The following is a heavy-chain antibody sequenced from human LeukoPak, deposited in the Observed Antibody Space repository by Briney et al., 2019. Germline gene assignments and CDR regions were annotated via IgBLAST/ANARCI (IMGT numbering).Heavy chain of an antibody. CDR2: IWYDGSNK. V-gene: IGHV3-33*01. CDR3: ARSSIAAHFDY. D-gene: IGHD6-6*01. Sequence: RAPRLFRAGAGFTLNRHGKHRGRQGPGKGVEWVAVIWYDGSNKYYADSVKGRFTISRDNSKNTLYLQMNSLRAEDTAVYYCARSSIAAHFDYWGQGTLVTVSS. CDR1: GFTLNRHG. J-gene: IGHJ4*02.